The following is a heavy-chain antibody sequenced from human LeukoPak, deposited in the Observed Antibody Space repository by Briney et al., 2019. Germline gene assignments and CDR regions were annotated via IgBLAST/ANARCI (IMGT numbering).Heavy chain of an antibody. CDR1: GGSFSGYY. CDR3: ARQQYCSSTSCRYFDY. Sequence: SETLSLTCAVSGGSFSGYYWSWIRQPPGKGLEWIESIYYSGSTYYNPSLKSRVTISVDTSKNQFSLKLSSVTAADTAVYYCARQQYCSSTSCRYFDYWGQGTLVTVSS. D-gene: IGHD2-2*01. CDR2: IYYSGST. V-gene: IGHV4-39*01. J-gene: IGHJ4*02.